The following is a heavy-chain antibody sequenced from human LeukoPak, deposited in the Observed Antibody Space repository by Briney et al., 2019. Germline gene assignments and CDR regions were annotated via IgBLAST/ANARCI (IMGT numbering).Heavy chain of an antibody. V-gene: IGHV4-34*01. CDR3: AREPGYSSGWYAHYFDY. CDR1: GGSFSGYY. CDR2: INHSGST. Sequence: SETLSLTCAVYGGSFSGYYWSWLRQPPGKGLEWIGEINHSGSTNYNPSLKSRVTISVDTSRNQFSLKLSSVTAADTAVYYCAREPGYSSGWYAHYFDYWGQGTLVTVSS. J-gene: IGHJ4*02. D-gene: IGHD6-19*01.